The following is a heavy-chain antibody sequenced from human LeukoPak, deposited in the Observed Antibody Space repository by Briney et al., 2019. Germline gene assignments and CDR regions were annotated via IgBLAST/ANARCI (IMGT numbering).Heavy chain of an antibody. CDR3: ARGYLMRGFDS. CDR2: TYYRSKWYN. D-gene: IGHD5-18*01. Sequence: SQTLSLTCVISGDSVSSNGATWNWITQSPSRGLEWLGRTYYRSKWYNDYAESVKSRITINPDTSKNQFSLQLNSVTPEDTAVYFCARGYLMRGFDSWGQGTLVTVSS. CDR1: GDSVSSNGAT. J-gene: IGHJ4*02. V-gene: IGHV6-1*01.